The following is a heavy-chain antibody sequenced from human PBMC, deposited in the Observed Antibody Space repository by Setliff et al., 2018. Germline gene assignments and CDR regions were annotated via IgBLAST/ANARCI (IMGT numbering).Heavy chain of an antibody. CDR1: GYTFTNYG. D-gene: IGHD2-8*01. Sequence: SVKVSCKASGYTFTNYGVTWVRQAPGQGLEWMGWISPYSGNTYYAPELQGRVTLATDTSTTTAYLELRSLTSDDTAVYYCSRLVRYCTTTTCQRASGDDYWGQGTLVTVSS. V-gene: IGHV1-18*01. CDR2: ISPYSGNT. CDR3: SRLVRYCTTTTCQRASGDDY. J-gene: IGHJ4*02.